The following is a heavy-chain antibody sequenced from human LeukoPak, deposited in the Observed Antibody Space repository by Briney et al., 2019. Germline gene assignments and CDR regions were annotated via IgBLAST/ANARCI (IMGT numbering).Heavy chain of an antibody. D-gene: IGHD1-14*01. CDR2: INPYSGGT. CDR1: GYISTGYY. CDR3: ARDGVTTADNWFDP. J-gene: IGHJ5*02. Sequence: ASVKVSCKASGYISTGYYMHWERQAPGQGLEWMGWINPYSGGTNYAQRFQDRVTMSRDTSISTVYMELSSLRSDDTAVYYCARDGVTTADNWFDPWGQGTLVTVSS. V-gene: IGHV1-2*02.